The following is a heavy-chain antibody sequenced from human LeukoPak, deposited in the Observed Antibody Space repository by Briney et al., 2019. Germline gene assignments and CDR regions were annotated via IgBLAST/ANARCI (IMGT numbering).Heavy chain of an antibody. D-gene: IGHD3-16*01. V-gene: IGHV3-7*01. CDR2: IKHDEREK. Sequence: GGSLRLSCATSGFPFSIYAMSWVRQAPGKGLEWVANIKHDEREKNYLDSVKGRFTISRDNAQNSLYLQMNGLRVEDTAVYYCTRRLDDWGQGTLVTVSS. CDR1: GFPFSIYA. J-gene: IGHJ4*02. CDR3: TRRLDD.